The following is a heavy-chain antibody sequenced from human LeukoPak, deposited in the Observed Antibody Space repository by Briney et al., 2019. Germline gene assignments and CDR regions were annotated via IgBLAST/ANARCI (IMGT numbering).Heavy chain of an antibody. Sequence: SGTLSLTCAVSGGSISSNNCWSWVRQPPGKGLEWIGEIYHSGSTNYNPSLKSRVTISVDKSKNQFSLKLSSVTAADTAVYYCARGAAATEDYYMDVWGKGTTVTVSS. J-gene: IGHJ6*03. D-gene: IGHD6-13*01. CDR3: ARGAAATEDYYMDV. V-gene: IGHV4-4*02. CDR2: IYHSGST. CDR1: GGSISSNNC.